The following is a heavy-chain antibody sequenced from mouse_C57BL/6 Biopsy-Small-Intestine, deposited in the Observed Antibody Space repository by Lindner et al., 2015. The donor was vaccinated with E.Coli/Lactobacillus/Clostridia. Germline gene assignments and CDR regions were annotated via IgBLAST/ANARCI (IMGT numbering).Heavy chain of an antibody. V-gene: IGHV1-84*01. CDR1: GYTFTDYY. J-gene: IGHJ1*01. Sequence: VQLQESGPELAKPGASVKISCKASGYTFTDYYINGVKQRPGQGLEWIGWIYPGSGNTKYNEKWKGKATLTVDASSNTVYMQFSSLTSEDSGVYFCARGNLWYFDVWGAGTTVTVSS. CDR3: ARGNLWYFDV. CDR2: IYPGSGNT.